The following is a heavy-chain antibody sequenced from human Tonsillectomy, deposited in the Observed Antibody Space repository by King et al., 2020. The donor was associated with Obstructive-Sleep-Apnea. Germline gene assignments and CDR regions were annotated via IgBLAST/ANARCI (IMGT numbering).Heavy chain of an antibody. J-gene: IGHJ4*02. CDR2: VYYTGGT. V-gene: IGHV4-39*07. D-gene: IGHD4-23*01. Sequence: QLQESGPGLVKPSETLSLTCTVSGGSISSSSYYWGWIRQPPGKGLEWIGSVYYTGGTHCNPSLKIRVTISIDTSKNQFSLKLSSVTAADTAMYYCARDYGGNSGTPNFDYWGQGTLVTVSS. CDR1: GGSISSSSYY. CDR3: ARDYGGNSGTPNFDY.